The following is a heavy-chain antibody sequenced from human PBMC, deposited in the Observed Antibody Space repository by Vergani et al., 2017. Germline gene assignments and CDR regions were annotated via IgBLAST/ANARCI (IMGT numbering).Heavy chain of an antibody. CDR2: IWYDGSNK. Sequence: QVQLVESGGGVVQPGRSLRLSCAASGFTFSSYGMHWVRQAPGKGLEWGAVIWYDGSNKYYADPLKGRFTIYRDKSKNTLYLQMSSLRAEDTAVYYCARNKRIAARLPSSNWFDPWGQGTLVTVSS. CDR1: GFTFSSYG. J-gene: IGHJ5*01. V-gene: IGHV3-33*01. D-gene: IGHD6-6*01. CDR3: ARNKRIAARLPSSNWFDP.